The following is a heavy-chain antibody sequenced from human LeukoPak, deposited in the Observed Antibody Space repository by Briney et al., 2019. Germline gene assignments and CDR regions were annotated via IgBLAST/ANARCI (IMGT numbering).Heavy chain of an antibody. CDR2: ISGSGDST. CDR3: APLAVAGSDFDH. D-gene: IGHD6-19*01. Sequence: GESLRLSCAASGFTFSSYAMSWVRQAPGRGLDWVSAISGSGDSTYYADSVKGRFTISRDNSKNTLHLQMNSLRAEDTAVYYCAPLAVAGSDFDHWGQGTLVTVSS. V-gene: IGHV3-23*01. J-gene: IGHJ4*02. CDR1: GFTFSSYA.